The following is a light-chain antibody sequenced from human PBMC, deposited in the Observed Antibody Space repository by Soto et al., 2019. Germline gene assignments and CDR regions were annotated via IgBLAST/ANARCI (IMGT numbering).Light chain of an antibody. CDR3: CSYAGTYKV. V-gene: IGLV2-11*01. CDR2: DVS. J-gene: IGLJ1*01. CDR1: SSDVGAFNY. Sequence: QSALTQPRSVSGSPGQSVTLSCTGTSSDVGAFNYVSWYQQHPGKAPKFMIYDVSKRPSGVPDRFSGSKSGNTASLTISGLQAEDEADYYCCSYAGTYKVFGTGTKLTVL.